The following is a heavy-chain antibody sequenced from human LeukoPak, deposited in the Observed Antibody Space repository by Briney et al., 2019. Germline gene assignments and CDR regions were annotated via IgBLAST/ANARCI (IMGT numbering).Heavy chain of an antibody. D-gene: IGHD3-10*01. CDR1: GFNFNCYW. CDR2: VKQDGSEI. Sequence: GGSLRLSCAASGFNFNCYWMSWVRQAPGKGLECVANVKQDGSEIYFVDSVKGRFTISRDNAKSSLYLQMNSLRGEDTAVYYCARARYSSGGYSFDFWGQGTLVAVSS. J-gene: IGHJ4*02. CDR3: ARARYSSGGYSFDF. V-gene: IGHV3-7*04.